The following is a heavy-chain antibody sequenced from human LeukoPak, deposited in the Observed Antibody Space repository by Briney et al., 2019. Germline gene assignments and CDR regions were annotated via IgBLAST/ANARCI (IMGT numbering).Heavy chain of an antibody. CDR1: GGSFSGYY. Sequence: SETLSLTCAVYGGSFSGYYWSWIRQPPGKGLEWIGEINHSGSTNYNPSLKSRVTISVDTSKNQFSLKLSSVTAADTAVYYCARHGGLVRGEGRDAFDIWGQGTMVTVSS. CDR2: INHSGST. V-gene: IGHV4-34*01. CDR3: ARHGGLVRGEGRDAFDI. D-gene: IGHD3-10*01. J-gene: IGHJ3*02.